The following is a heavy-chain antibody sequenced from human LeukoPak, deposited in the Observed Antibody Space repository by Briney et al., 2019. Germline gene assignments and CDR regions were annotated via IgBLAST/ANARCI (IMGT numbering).Heavy chain of an antibody. J-gene: IGHJ4*02. CDR2: ISAYNGNT. D-gene: IGHD6-19*01. Sequence: ASVKVSCKASGYTFTNYGISWVRQAPGQGPEWVGWISAYNGNTNYAQNLQDRVTMTTDTSTSAAYMELRSLISDDTAVYYCAREGPVAVAGLDYWGQGTLVTVSS. CDR3: AREGPVAVAGLDY. V-gene: IGHV1-18*01. CDR1: GYTFTNYG.